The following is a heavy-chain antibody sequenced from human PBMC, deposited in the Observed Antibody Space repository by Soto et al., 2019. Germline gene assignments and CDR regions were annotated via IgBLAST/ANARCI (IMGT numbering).Heavy chain of an antibody. Sequence: QVQLGQSGAEVKKPGASVKVSCKASGYTFTSYGISWVRQAPGQGLEWMGWISAYNGTTNYAQKLQGRVTMTTDTATSTAYMELRSLRSDDTAVYYCASGYAGGDRPYYYYGMYVWGQGTTVTGSS. V-gene: IGHV1-18*01. J-gene: IGHJ6*02. CDR1: GYTFTSYG. D-gene: IGHD2-21*02. CDR3: ASGYAGGDRPYYYYGMYV. CDR2: ISAYNGTT.